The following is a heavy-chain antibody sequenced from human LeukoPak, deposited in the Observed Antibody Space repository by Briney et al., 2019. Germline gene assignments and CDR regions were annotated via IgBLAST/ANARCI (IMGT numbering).Heavy chain of an antibody. J-gene: IGHJ4*02. V-gene: IGHV4-34*01. CDR3: ARGGCSSTSCYTGGFDY. D-gene: IGHD2-2*02. CDR1: GGSFSGYY. Sequence: SETLSLTCAVYGGSFSGYYWSWIRQPPGKGLEWIGEINHSGSTNYNPSLKSRVTISVDTSKNQFSLKLSSVTAADTAVYDCARGGCSSTSCYTGGFDYWGQGTLVTVSS. CDR2: INHSGST.